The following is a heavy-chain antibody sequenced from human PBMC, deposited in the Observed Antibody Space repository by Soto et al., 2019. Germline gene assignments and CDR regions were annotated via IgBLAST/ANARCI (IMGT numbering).Heavy chain of an antibody. Sequence: HPGGSLRLSCAASGFTFSSYAMSWVRQAPGKGLEWVSAISGSGGSTYYADSVKGRFTISRGNSKNTLYLQMNSLRAEDTAVYYCAKGPLGPLAGPEEGYYYGMDVWGQGTTVTVSS. CDR2: ISGSGGST. CDR3: AKGPLGPLAGPEEGYYYGMDV. J-gene: IGHJ6*02. V-gene: IGHV3-23*01. CDR1: GFTFSSYA. D-gene: IGHD2-15*01.